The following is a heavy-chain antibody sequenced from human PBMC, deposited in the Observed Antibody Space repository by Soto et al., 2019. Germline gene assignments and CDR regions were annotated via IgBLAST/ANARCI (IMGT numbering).Heavy chain of an antibody. Sequence: KPSETLSRTCTVSGDSISSGGYYWNWIRQHRDRGLEWIGYGHSRGRIYYNSSLKSRVTISFDASENQFSLNVRSVPAADAAVYSCARDRLSGIVAVGMDVWGQGTTVTVSS. V-gene: IGHV4-31*03. D-gene: IGHD2-21*01. J-gene: IGHJ6*02. CDR1: GDSISSGGYY. CDR2: GHSRGRI. CDR3: ARDRLSGIVAVGMDV.